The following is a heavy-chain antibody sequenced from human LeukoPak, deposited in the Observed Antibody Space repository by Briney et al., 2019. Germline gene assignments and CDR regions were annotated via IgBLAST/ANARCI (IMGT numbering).Heavy chain of an antibody. CDR3: ASGGYQNFDY. Sequence: SETLSLTCTVSGYSISSGYYWGWIRQPPGKGLEWIGTIYYSGSTNYNPSLKSRVTMSVDTSKNQFSLKLSSVTAADTAVYYCASGGYQNFDYWGQGTLVTVSS. D-gene: IGHD6-25*01. J-gene: IGHJ4*02. CDR2: IYYSGST. V-gene: IGHV4-38-2*02. CDR1: GYSISSGYY.